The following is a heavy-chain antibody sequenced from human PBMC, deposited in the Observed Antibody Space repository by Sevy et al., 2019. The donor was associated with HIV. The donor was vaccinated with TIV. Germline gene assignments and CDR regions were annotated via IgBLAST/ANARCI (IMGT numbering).Heavy chain of an antibody. D-gene: IGHD3-22*01. CDR3: ARVNYDSSGYYPTDYGMDV. CDR1: GGSISDYY. J-gene: IGHJ6*02. Sequence: SETLSLTCIVSGGSISDYYWSWIRQPPGKGPEWIGYIYYSGSTKYNPSLKSRVTISVDTSKNQFSLKLGSLTAADTAVYYCARVNYDSSGYYPTDYGMDVWGQGTTVTVSS. CDR2: IYYSGST. V-gene: IGHV4-59*01.